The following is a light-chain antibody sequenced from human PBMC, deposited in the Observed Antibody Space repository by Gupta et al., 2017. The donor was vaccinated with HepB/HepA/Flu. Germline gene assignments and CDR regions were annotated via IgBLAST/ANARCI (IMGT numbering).Light chain of an antibody. CDR1: NIGSKS. V-gene: IGLV3-21*04. CDR2: YDS. Sequence: SYALTPPPSVSVAPGKMARITCGGNNIGSKSVHWYQQTPDEAPVLVIYYDSDRPSGIPERFSGSNEGNTATLTNRRVEDGDEADYYCQAWDSSSVWVFGGGTKLTVL. CDR3: QAWDSSSVWV. J-gene: IGLJ3*02.